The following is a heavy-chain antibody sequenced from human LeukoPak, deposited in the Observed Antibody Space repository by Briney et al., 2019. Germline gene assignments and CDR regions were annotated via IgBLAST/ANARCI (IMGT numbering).Heavy chain of an antibody. CDR1: GGTFSSYT. D-gene: IGHD3-22*01. CDR3: ARAPMMGVGWGAFDI. CDR2: IIPILGIA. Sequence: ASVKVSCKASGGTFSSYTISWVRQAPGQGLEWMGRIIPILGIANYAQKFQGRVTITADKSTSTAYMELSSLRSEDTAVYYCARAPMMGVGWGAFDIWGQGTMVTVSS. V-gene: IGHV1-69*02. J-gene: IGHJ3*02.